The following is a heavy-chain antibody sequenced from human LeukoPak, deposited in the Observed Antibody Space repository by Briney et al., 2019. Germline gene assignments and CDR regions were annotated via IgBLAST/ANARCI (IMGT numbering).Heavy chain of an antibody. CDR1: GFSFGSHL. J-gene: IGHJ4*02. D-gene: IGHD2-21*01. CDR3: ARGVMAARLYYFDY. CDR2: ITGSGDYT. V-gene: IGHV3-23*01. Sequence: GGSLRLSCAASGFSFGSHLMNWVRQAPGKGLEWVSGITGSGDYTYYIDSVQGRFTISRDNSKNMLFLQMNSLRAADTAVYYCARGVMAARLYYFDYWGRGILVTVSS.